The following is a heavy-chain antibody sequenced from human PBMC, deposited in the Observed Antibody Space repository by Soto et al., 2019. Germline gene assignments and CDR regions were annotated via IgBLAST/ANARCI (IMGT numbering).Heavy chain of an antibody. Sequence: EVQLLESGGAWVNPGGPLGLSWAPSESTFTSYAMTGVAQPPGKGLEWVSAISGSGGSTYYADSVKGRFTISRDNSKNTLYLQMNSLRAEDTAVYYCAKDLAYSSGSDYWGQGTLVTVSS. J-gene: IGHJ4*02. D-gene: IGHD6-19*01. CDR3: AKDLAYSSGSDY. V-gene: IGHV3-23*01. CDR2: ISGSGGST. CDR1: ESTFTSYA.